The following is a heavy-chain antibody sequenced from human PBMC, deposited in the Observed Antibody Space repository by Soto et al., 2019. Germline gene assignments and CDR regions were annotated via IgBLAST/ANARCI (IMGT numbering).Heavy chain of an antibody. CDR3: ARGNSGYDPPCDY. J-gene: IGHJ4*01. V-gene: IGHV3-48*03. CDR1: GFTFSDYE. CDR2: ISSSGSII. D-gene: IGHD5-12*01. Sequence: PGGSLRLSCTTSGFTFSDYEMNWVRQAPGKGLEWVSHISSSGSIIYYADSVKGRFTISRDNAKNSLSLQMTSLRLDDTGLYYCARGNSGYDPPCDYWGQGTLVTVSS.